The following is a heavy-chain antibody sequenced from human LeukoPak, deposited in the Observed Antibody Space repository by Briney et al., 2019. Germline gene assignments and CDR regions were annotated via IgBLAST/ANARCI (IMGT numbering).Heavy chain of an antibody. CDR2: TYNSGNT. V-gene: IGHV4-31*03. J-gene: IGHJ3*01. CDR1: GGSISISGFY. CDR3: ARSSGWRDAFDF. Sequence: SETLSLTCSVTGGSISISGFYWNWIRQLPGKGLEWIGYTYNSGNTYYNPSFGSRVTISTDTSMNQFFLKSHSVTAADTAVYYCARSSGWRDAFDFWGRGTMVTVSS. D-gene: IGHD6-19*01.